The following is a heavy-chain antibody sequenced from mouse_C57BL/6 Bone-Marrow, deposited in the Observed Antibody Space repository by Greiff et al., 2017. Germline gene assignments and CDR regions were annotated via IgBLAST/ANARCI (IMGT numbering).Heavy chain of an antibody. D-gene: IGHD1-1*01. Sequence: VQLKESGAELARPGASVKLSCKASGYTFTSYGISWVKQRTGQGLEWIGEIYPRSGNTYYNEKFKGKATLTADKSSSTAYMELRSLTSEDSAVYFCARRGVYGGKRYYAMDYWGKGTSVTVSS. CDR3: ARRGVYGGKRYYAMDY. J-gene: IGHJ4*01. V-gene: IGHV1-81*01. CDR2: IYPRSGNT. CDR1: GYTFTSYG.